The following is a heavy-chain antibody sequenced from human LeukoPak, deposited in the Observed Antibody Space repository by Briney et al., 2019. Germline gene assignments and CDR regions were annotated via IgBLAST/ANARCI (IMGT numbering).Heavy chain of an antibody. CDR3: ARVPNNSSNHSKGAFDI. CDR2: ISSSSSYI. D-gene: IGHD4-23*01. V-gene: IGHV3-21*01. Sequence: GGSLRLSCAASGVTFSSYSMNWVRQAPGKGLEWVSSISSSSSYIYYADSVKGRFTISRDNAKNSLYLQMNSLRAEDTAVYYCARVPNNSSNHSKGAFDIWGPGTMVTVSS. CDR1: GVTFSSYS. J-gene: IGHJ3*02.